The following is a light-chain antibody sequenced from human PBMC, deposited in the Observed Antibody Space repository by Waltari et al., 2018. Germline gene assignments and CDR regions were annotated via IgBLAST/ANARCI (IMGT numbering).Light chain of an antibody. V-gene: IGKV3-11*01. Sequence: EVVLTQSPATLSLSPVDTATLSCRASQGVSMYLAWYQHRPGQGPRLLIYDATNRATGIPARFGGSGSGTDFTLTISSLDPEDFAVYFCQQRSNWPMTFGGGTKVEIK. CDR1: QGVSMY. CDR2: DAT. CDR3: QQRSNWPMT. J-gene: IGKJ4*01.